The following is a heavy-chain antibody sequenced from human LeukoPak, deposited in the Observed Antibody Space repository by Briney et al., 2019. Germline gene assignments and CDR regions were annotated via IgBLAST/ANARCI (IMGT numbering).Heavy chain of an antibody. CDR2: IYYNGNT. V-gene: IGHV4-39*07. CDR3: ARWRAVTQNAHYYFDY. D-gene: IGHD4-17*01. CDR1: GDSISSDSDY. J-gene: IGHJ4*02. Sequence: SETLSLTCTVSGDSISSDSDYWGWIRQPPGKGLEWIGIIYYNGNTYYNPSLKSRVTISVDTSKNQFSLKLRSVTAAGTAVYYCARWRAVTQNAHYYFDYWGQGTLVTVSS.